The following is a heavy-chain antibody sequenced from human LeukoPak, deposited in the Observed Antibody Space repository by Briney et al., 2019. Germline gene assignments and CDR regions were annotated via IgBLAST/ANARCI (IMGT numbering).Heavy chain of an antibody. D-gene: IGHD6-19*01. Sequence: PGGSLRLSCAASGFTVSSNYMSWVRQAPGKGLEWVSVIYSGGSTYYADSVKGRFTISRDNSKNTLYLQMNSLRAEDTAVYYCARGRQQWQYYYGMDVWGQGTTVTVSS. CDR2: IYSGGST. CDR1: GFTVSSNY. J-gene: IGHJ6*02. V-gene: IGHV3-53*01. CDR3: ARGRQQWQYYYGMDV.